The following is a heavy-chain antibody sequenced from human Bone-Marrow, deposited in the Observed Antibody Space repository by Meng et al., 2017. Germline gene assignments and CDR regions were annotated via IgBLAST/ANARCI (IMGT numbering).Heavy chain of an antibody. J-gene: IGHJ6*02. CDR2: ISAYNGNT. CDR3: ARVTDFWSGYYTGNYYYGMDV. Sequence: ASVKVSCKASGYTFTSYGISWVRQAPGQGLEWMGWISAYNGNTDYAQKLQGRVTMTTDTSTSTAYVELRSLRSDDTAVYYCARVTDFWSGYYTGNYYYGMDVWGQGTTVTVSS. D-gene: IGHD3-3*01. CDR1: GYTFTSYG. V-gene: IGHV1-18*01.